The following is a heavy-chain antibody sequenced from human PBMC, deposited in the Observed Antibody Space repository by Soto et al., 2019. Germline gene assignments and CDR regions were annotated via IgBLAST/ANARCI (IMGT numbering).Heavy chain of an antibody. J-gene: IGHJ4*02. V-gene: IGHV4-59*01. Sequence: LSLTCTVSGGSISSYYWSWIRQPPGKGLEWIGYIYYSGSTNYNPSLKSRVTISVDTSKNQFSLKLSSVTAADTAVYYCATLGRSGGSWYYFVYWGEGPVV. CDR3: ATLGRSGGSWYYFVY. CDR2: IYYSGST. CDR1: GGSISSYY. D-gene: IGHD6-13*01.